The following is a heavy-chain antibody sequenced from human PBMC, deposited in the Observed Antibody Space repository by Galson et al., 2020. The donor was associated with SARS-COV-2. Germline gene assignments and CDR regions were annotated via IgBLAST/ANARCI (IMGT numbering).Heavy chain of an antibody. D-gene: IGHD2-15*01. CDR1: GGSFSSYA. V-gene: IGHV1-69*13. CDR3: ATRGKGGTFLSWFDP. Sequence: SVKVSCKASGGSFSSYAVSWVRQAPGQGLDWMGGIIPIFGKTEYAQKFQGRVTITADDSTSTAYMELTSLRSDDTAVYYCATRGKGGTFLSWFDPWGQGTLVTVSS. J-gene: IGHJ5*02. CDR2: IIPIFGKT.